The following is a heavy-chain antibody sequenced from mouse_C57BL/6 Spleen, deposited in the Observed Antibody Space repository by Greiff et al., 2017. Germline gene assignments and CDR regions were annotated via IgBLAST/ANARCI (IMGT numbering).Heavy chain of an antibody. Sequence: ESGPGLVKPSQSLSLTCSVTGYSITSGYYWNWIRQFPGNKLEWMGYISYDGSNNYNPSLKNRISITRDTSKNQFFLKLNFGTTEDTATYYCARGGPFWDGGYYSMDYWGQGTSVTVSS. CDR3: ARGGPFWDGGYYSMDY. D-gene: IGHD4-1*01. J-gene: IGHJ4*01. V-gene: IGHV3-6*01. CDR2: ISYDGSN. CDR1: GYSITSGYY.